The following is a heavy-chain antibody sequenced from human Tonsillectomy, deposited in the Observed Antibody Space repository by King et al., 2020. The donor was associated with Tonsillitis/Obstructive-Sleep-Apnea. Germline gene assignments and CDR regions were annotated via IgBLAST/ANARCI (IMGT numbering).Heavy chain of an antibody. CDR3: ASGSPRSYYFDY. D-gene: IGHD1-26*01. Sequence: VQLVESGGGLIQPGGSLRLSCAASGFTFSSYEMNWVRQAPGKGLEWVSYISRSGSTIFYADSVKGRFTISRDNAKNSLYLQMNSLRAEDTAAYYCASGSPRSYYFDYWGQGTLVTVSS. V-gene: IGHV3-48*03. CDR2: ISRSGSTI. J-gene: IGHJ4*02. CDR1: GFTFSSYE.